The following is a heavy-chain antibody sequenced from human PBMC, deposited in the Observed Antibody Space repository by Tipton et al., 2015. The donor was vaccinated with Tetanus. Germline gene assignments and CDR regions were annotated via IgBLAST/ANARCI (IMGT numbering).Heavy chain of an antibody. CDR1: GGLITTGGYS. CDR3: VRGRGLGAYSLGFEY. Sequence: TLSLTCTVSGGLITTGGYSWGWIRQPPGQGLEWLGYIYQTDSTYYNPSVRSRLTLSLQRSKNQASLKLNSITAADTAVYYCVRGRGLGAYSLGFEYWGQGALVTVSS. D-gene: IGHD5-12*01. V-gene: IGHV4-30-2*01. CDR2: IYQTDST. J-gene: IGHJ4*02.